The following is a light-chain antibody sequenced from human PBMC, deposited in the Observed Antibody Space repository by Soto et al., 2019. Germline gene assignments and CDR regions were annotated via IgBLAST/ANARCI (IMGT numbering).Light chain of an antibody. V-gene: IGKV3D-15*01. CDR3: QQYNNWPST. J-gene: IGKJ1*01. CDR2: AAS. CDR1: QSVITN. Sequence: ETVLTQSPATLSVSPGERATLSCRASQSVITNLAWYQQTSGQAPRLLIYAASTRATDIPARFSGSGSGTEFTLTISNLQSEDFVVYYCQQYNNWPSTFGQGTKVDIK.